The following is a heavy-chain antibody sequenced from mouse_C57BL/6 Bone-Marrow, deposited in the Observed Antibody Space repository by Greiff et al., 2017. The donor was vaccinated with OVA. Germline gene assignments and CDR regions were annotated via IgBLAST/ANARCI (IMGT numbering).Heavy chain of an antibody. V-gene: IGHV1-59*01. CDR2: IDPSDSYT. Sequence: QVQLQQPGAELVRPGTSVKLSCKASGYTFTSYWMHWVKQRPGQGLEWIGVIDPSDSYTNYNQKFKGKATLTVDTSSSTAYMQLSSLTSEDSAVYYCARERGYFDYWVQGTTLTVSS. CDR1: GYTFTSYW. CDR3: ARERGYFDY. J-gene: IGHJ2*01.